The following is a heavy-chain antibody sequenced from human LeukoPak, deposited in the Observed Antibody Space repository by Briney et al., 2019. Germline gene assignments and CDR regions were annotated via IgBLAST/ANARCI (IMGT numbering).Heavy chain of an antibody. CDR3: ARAARGTDYYYYMDV. CDR1: GGSISTYY. J-gene: IGHJ6*03. D-gene: IGHD6-6*01. Sequence: PSETLSLTCTVSGGSISTYYWSWIRQPPRKGLEWIGYIYYRGSTTYNPSLKSRVTISVDTSKNQFSLKLSSVTAADTAVYYCARAARGTDYYYYMDVWGKGTTVTVSS. V-gene: IGHV4-59*08. CDR2: IYYRGST.